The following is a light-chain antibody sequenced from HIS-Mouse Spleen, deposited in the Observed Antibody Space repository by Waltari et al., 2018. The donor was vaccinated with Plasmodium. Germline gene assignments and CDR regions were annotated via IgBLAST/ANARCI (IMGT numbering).Light chain of an antibody. J-gene: IGLJ3*02. CDR2: EGS. CDR3: CSYAGSSTFV. V-gene: IGLV2-23*03. Sequence: QSALTQPASVSGSPGQSITISCTGTSSDVGRYNLVSWDQQPPGKAPKLMIYEGSKRPSGVSNRFSGSKSGNTASLTISGLQAEDEADYYCCSYAGSSTFVFGGGTKLTVL. CDR1: SSDVGRYNL.